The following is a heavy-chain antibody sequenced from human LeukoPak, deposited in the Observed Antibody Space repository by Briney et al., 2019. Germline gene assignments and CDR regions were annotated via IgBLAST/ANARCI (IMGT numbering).Heavy chain of an antibody. D-gene: IGHD5-24*01. V-gene: IGHV3-48*01. CDR2: ISSSSSTI. CDR3: AREGGGYNNRGFDY. J-gene: IGHJ4*02. Sequence: GGSLRLSCAASGFTFSSYEMNWVRQAPGKGLEWVSYISSSSSTIYYADSVKGRFTISRDNAKNSLYLQMNSLRAEDTAVYYCAREGGGYNNRGFDYWGQGTLVTVSS. CDR1: GFTFSSYE.